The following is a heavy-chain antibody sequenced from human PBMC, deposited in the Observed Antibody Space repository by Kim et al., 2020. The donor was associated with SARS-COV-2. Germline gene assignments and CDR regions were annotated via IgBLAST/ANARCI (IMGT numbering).Heavy chain of an antibody. D-gene: IGHD2-2*01. J-gene: IGHJ6*02. V-gene: IGHV4-31*03. CDR2: IYYSGST. CDR3: SAIEGYCSSTSCYGDYYCDMDV. CDR1: GGSISSGGYY. Sequence: SETLSLTCTVSGGSISSGGYYWSWIRQHPGKGLEWIGYIYYSGSTYYNPSLKSRVTISVDTSKNQFSLQLRSVTAADTAVYYCSAIEGYCSSTSCYGDYYCDMDVWGQGTTVTVSS.